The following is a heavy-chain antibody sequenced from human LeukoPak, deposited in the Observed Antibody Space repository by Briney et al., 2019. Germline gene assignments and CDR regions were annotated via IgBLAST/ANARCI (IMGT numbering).Heavy chain of an antibody. D-gene: IGHD3-10*01. J-gene: IGHJ4*02. CDR2: INPSGGST. Sequence: ASVKVSCKASGYTFTSYYMHWVRQAPGQGLEWMGIINPSGGSTSYAQKFQGRATMTRDTSTSTVYMELSSLRSEDTAVYYCARVIKSAYYYGSGSDGYDYWGQGTLVTVSS. CDR1: GYTFTSYY. V-gene: IGHV1-46*01. CDR3: ARVIKSAYYYGSGSDGYDY.